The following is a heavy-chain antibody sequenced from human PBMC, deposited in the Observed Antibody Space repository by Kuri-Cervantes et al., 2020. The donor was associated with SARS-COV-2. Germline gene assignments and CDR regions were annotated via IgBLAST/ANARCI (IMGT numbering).Heavy chain of an antibody. D-gene: IGHD7-27*01. V-gene: IGHV3-21*01. CDR3: ARGGNWAPLDY. CDR2: ISSSSSYI. CDR1: GFTFSSYS. Sequence: GGSLRLSCAASGFTFSSYSMNWVRQAPGKGLEWVSSISSSSSYIYYADSVKGRFTISRDNAKNPLYLQMSSLRAEDTAVYYCARGGNWAPLDYWGQGTLVTVSS. J-gene: IGHJ4*02.